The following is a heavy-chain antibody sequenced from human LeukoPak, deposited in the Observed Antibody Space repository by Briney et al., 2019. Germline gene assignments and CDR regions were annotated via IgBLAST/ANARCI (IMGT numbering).Heavy chain of an antibody. CDR1: GFTFSSYS. V-gene: IGHV3-21*04. Sequence: GGSLRLSCAASGFTFSSYSMNWVRQAPGKGLEWVSSISSSSSYIYYADSVKGRFTISRDNSKNTLYLQMNSLRAEDTAVYYCAKDLDSSGWSVAYWGQGTLVTVSS. CDR3: AKDLDSSGWSVAY. CDR2: ISSSSSYI. J-gene: IGHJ4*02. D-gene: IGHD6-19*01.